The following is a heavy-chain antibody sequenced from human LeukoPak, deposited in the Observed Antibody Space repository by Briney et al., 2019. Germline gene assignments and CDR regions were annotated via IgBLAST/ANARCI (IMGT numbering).Heavy chain of an antibody. J-gene: IGHJ4*02. Sequence: GGSLRLSCAASGFTFSSFGMHWVRQAPGKGLEWLSYISSSSDATHYADSVKGRFTISRDNAKNSLYLEMNSLRDEDTAVYYCARAMRSGYDYWGQGTLVTVSS. V-gene: IGHV3-48*02. D-gene: IGHD5-12*01. CDR1: GFTFSSFG. CDR2: ISSSSDAT. CDR3: ARAMRSGYDY.